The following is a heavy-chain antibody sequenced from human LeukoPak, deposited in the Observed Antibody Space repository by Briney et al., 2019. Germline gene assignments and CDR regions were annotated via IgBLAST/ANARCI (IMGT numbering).Heavy chain of an antibody. CDR1: GFTVSSSY. D-gene: IGHD6-19*01. CDR3: ASPSSGQSFDI. Sequence: GGSLRLSCAPSGFTVSSSYMSWVRQAPGKGLEWVSIIYSSGSTYYADSVKGRFTISRDNSKNTLYLQMHSLRAEDTAVYYCASPSSGQSFDIWGQGTMVTVSS. V-gene: IGHV3-66*01. J-gene: IGHJ3*02. CDR2: IYSSGST.